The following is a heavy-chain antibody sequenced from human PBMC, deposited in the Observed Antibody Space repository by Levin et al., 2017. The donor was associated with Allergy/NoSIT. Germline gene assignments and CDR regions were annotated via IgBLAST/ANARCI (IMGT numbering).Heavy chain of an antibody. D-gene: IGHD4-23*01. CDR1: GFTFTTYT. CDR3: ARMASGGGYYYYLDV. Sequence: PSETLSLTCAASGFTFTTYTMHWVRQAPGKGLEWVSSISDTSGYKLYADSLKGRFTVSRDNADNSVFLQMTDLRAEDTAVYYCARMASGGGYYYYLDVWGKGTTVTVSS. CDR2: ISDTSGYK. V-gene: IGHV3-21*06. J-gene: IGHJ6*03.